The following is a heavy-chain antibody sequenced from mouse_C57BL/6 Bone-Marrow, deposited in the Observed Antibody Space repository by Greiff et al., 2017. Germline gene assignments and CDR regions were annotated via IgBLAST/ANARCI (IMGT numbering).Heavy chain of an antibody. CDR3: AREYHSSYYGSACYFDY. CDR2: ISAGGSYT. D-gene: IGHD1-1*01. J-gene: IGHJ2*01. V-gene: IGHV5-4*01. CDR1: GFTFSSYA. Sequence: EVKLMESGGGLVKPGGSLKLSCAASGFTFSSYAMSWVRQTPEKRLEWVATISAGGSYTYYPDNVKGRFTISRDNAKNNLYLQMSHLKSQDTAMYDGAREYHSSYYGSACYFDYWGQGTTLTVSS.